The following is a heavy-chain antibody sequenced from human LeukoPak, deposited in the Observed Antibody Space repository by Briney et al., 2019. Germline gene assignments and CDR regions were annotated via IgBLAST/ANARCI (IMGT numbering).Heavy chain of an antibody. CDR2: INPNSGGT. J-gene: IGHJ4*02. CDR1: GYTFSDHY. V-gene: IGHV1-2*02. Sequence: ASVRVSCKASGYTFSDHYIQWVRQAPGQGFDWLGWINPNSGGTDYARKFRVRVTMTRDMSLSTAYMELTRLTYDDTAVYYCARGALDPETVTNYFEYWAQGTLVTVSS. CDR3: ARGALDPETVTNYFEY. D-gene: IGHD4-17*01.